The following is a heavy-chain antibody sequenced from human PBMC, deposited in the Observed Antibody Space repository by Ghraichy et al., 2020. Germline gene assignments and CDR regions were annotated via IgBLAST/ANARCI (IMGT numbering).Heavy chain of an antibody. D-gene: IGHD3-22*01. J-gene: IGHJ4*02. Sequence: SETLSLTCTVSGGSISSYYWSWIRQPPGKGLEWIGYIYYSGSTNYNPSLKSRVTISVDTSKNQFSLKLSSVTAADTAVYYCARHNAYYYDSSGYVLDYWGQGTLVTVSS. V-gene: IGHV4-59*08. CDR3: ARHNAYYYDSSGYVLDY. CDR2: IYYSGST. CDR1: GGSISSYY.